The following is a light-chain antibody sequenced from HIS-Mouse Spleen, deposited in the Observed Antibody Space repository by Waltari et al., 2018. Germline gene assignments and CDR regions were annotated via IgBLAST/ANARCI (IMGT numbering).Light chain of an antibody. Sequence: QSVLTQPPSASGTPGQRVTISCSGSSSNIGSNYVYWYQQLPGTAPKRLIYRNNPRPSGVPDRFSGSKSGTSASLAISGLRSEDEADYYCAAWDDSLSGPVFGGGTKLTVL. J-gene: IGLJ3*02. CDR2: RNN. CDR1: SSNIGSNY. V-gene: IGLV1-47*01. CDR3: AAWDDSLSGPV.